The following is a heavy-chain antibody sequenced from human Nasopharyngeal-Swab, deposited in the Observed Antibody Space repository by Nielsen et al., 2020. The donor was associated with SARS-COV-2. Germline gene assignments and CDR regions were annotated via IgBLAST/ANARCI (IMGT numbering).Heavy chain of an antibody. CDR3: AAPSVAGAGWFDP. CDR2: IYYSGST. V-gene: IGHV4-39*01. Sequence: WIRQPPGKGLEWIGSIYYSGSTYYNPSLKSRVTISVDTSKNQSSLKLSSVTAADTAVYYCAAPSVAGAGWFDPWGQGTLVTVSS. J-gene: IGHJ5*02. D-gene: IGHD6-19*01.